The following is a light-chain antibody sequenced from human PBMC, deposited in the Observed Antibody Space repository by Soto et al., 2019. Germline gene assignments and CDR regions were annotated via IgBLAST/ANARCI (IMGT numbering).Light chain of an antibody. J-gene: IGLJ3*02. Sequence: QLVLTQSPSASASLEPSVKLTCTLGRGHSSYAIAWHQQQPEKGPRYLMKLNSDGSHSKGDGIPDRFSGSSSGAERYLTISSLQSEDEADYYCQTWGTGIWVFGGGTKVTVL. CDR2: LNSDGSH. V-gene: IGLV4-69*01. CDR1: RGHSSYA. CDR3: QTWGTGIWV.